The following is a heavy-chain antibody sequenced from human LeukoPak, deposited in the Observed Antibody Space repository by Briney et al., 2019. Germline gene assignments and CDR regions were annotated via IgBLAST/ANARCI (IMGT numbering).Heavy chain of an antibody. J-gene: IGHJ6*02. D-gene: IGHD1-7*01. CDR2: IYYSGST. V-gene: IGHV4-59*01. CDR3: ARDHPNYVSYYYYGMDV. Sequence: SETLSLTCTVSGGXISSYYCSWIRQPPGKGLEWIGYIYYSGSTNYNPSLKSRVTISVDTSKNQFSLKLSSVTAADTAVYYCARDHPNYVSYYYYGMDVWGQGTTVTVSS. CDR1: GGXISSYY.